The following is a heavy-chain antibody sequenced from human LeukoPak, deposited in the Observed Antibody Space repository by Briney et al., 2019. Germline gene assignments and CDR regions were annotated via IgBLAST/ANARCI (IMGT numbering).Heavy chain of an antibody. Sequence: GGSLRLSCAASGLTFSTYGMHWVRQAPGKGLEWVAVISYDGSNQYYIDSVKGRFTISRDNSKNMLYLQMNSLRAEDTAVYYCAKDRPRVGATDYFDYWGQGTLVTVSS. CDR1: GLTFSTYG. CDR2: ISYDGSNQ. D-gene: IGHD1-26*01. V-gene: IGHV3-30*18. CDR3: AKDRPRVGATDYFDY. J-gene: IGHJ4*02.